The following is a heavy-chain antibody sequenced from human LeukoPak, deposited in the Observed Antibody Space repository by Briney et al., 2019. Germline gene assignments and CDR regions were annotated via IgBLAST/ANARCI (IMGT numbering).Heavy chain of an antibody. CDR2: IVWDDNK. D-gene: IGHD1-26*01. CDR3: ARMSGTFAFDY. Sequence: SDPTLVNPTQPLTLTCTFSGFSLSTSGMRVSWIRQPPGKALEWLARIVWDDNKFYSTSLKTRLTISKDTSKNQVVLTMTNMDPVDTATYYCARMSGTFAFDYWGQGTLVTVSS. V-gene: IGHV2-70*04. CDR1: GFSLSTSGMR. J-gene: IGHJ4*02.